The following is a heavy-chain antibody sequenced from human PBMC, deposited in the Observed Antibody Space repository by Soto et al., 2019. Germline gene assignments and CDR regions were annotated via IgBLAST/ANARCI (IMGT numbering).Heavy chain of an antibody. D-gene: IGHD3-3*01. Sequence: PSETLSLTCAVYGGSVNGYYLNWIRQPPGKGLEWIGEINRTGGTHYNPSLKSRVTMSVDTSKNQFSLRLSSVTAADTAIYYCATRITVFGLLIPPFDPWGQGTQVTVYS. J-gene: IGHJ5*02. V-gene: IGHV4-34*01. CDR3: ATRITVFGLLIPPFDP. CDR1: GGSVNGYY. CDR2: INRTGGT.